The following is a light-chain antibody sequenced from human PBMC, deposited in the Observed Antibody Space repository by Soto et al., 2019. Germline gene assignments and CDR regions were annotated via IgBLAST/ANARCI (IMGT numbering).Light chain of an antibody. V-gene: IGKV1-5*01. CDR2: DVS. CDR3: QQSSSHST. CDR1: QSITTW. J-gene: IGKJ1*01. Sequence: AFVRNRVTITCRASQSITTWLAWYQQRPGKAPKLLIYDVSSLQSGVPSRFSGSGSGTEFTLTISSLQPDDFATYYCQQSSSHSTFGQGTKV.